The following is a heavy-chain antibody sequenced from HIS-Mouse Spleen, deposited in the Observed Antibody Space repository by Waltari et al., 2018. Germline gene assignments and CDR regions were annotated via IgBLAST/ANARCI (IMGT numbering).Heavy chain of an antibody. CDR1: GGSISSSSYY. Sequence: QLQLQESGPGLVKPSETLSLTCTVSGGSISSSSYYWGWIRQPPGKGLEWIGSIYYSGGTLYNPSLKSRVTISVDTSKNQVSLKLRSWTAADTAGYYCAREIPYSSSWYDWYFDLWGRGTLVTVSS. D-gene: IGHD6-13*01. CDR2: IYYSGGT. J-gene: IGHJ2*01. V-gene: IGHV4-39*07. CDR3: AREIPYSSSWYDWYFDL.